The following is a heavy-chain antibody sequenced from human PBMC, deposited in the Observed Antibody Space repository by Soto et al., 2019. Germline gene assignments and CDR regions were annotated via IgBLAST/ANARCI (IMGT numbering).Heavy chain of an antibody. CDR3: ARRIIVETFVDAAFEI. D-gene: IGHD2-2*01. CDR2: INAGSGNT. Sequence: QVQLVQSGAEVKKPGASVKVSCKASGHTFTNYAIHWVRKAPGQGLEWMGWINAGSGNTKYSQKFQGRVTSTRDTSASTAFMEVSSLRSEDTAVYYCARRIIVETFVDAAFEIWGQGTMVTVSS. CDR1: GHTFTNYA. J-gene: IGHJ3*02. V-gene: IGHV1-3*01.